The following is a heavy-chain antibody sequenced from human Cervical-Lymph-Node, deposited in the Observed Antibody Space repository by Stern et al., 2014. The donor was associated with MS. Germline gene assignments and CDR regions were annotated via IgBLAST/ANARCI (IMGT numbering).Heavy chain of an antibody. D-gene: IGHD1-1*01. CDR3: AKAPTTYPAHDYFDY. CDR1: GFTFSSYG. V-gene: IGHV3-30*18. CDR2: ISFDGSNK. Sequence: VQLVESGGGVVQPGRSLRLSCEASGFTFSSYGMHWVRQAPGKGLEWVAVISFDGSNKYYADSVKGRFTTSRDNSKNTLYLQMNSLRGEDTAVYYCAKAPTTYPAHDYFDYWGQGTLVTVSS. J-gene: IGHJ4*02.